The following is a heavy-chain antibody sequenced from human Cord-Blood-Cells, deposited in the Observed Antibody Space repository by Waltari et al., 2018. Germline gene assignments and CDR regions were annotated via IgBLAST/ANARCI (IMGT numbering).Heavy chain of an antibody. V-gene: IGHV4-34*01. D-gene: IGHD6-19*01. CDR3: ARGRMGVSIAVAGDYYYYGMDV. CDR1: GGSFSAYY. Sequence: QVQLQPWGAGLLKPSETLSLTCAVYGGSFSAYYWSWIRQPPGKGREGIGETNLNGSTNNNPSLKSRVTISVDTSKNQFSLKLSSVTAADTAVYYCARGRMGVSIAVAGDYYYYGMDVWGQGTTVTVSS. J-gene: IGHJ6*02. CDR2: TNLNGST.